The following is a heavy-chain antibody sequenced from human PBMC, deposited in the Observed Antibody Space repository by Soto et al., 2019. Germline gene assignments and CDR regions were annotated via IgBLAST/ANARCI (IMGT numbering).Heavy chain of an antibody. J-gene: IGHJ4*02. CDR2: ITSSGDYI. CDR1: EVHCFTYV. CDR3: ARDTWADDYSNYDY. V-gene: IGHV3-21*06. Sequence: SRSLSCTAAEVHCFTYVRSLIRPEPGKGLEWVSSITSSGDYIQYADSVKGRFIISRDNAKNSLYLQMSGLRAEDAAVYYCARDTWADDYSNYDYWGQGTRVTVSS. D-gene: IGHD4-4*01.